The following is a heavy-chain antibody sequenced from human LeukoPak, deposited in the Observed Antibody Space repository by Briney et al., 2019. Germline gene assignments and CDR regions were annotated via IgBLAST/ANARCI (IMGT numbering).Heavy chain of an antibody. V-gene: IGHV4-59*01. CDR1: GGSISSYY. D-gene: IGHD3-3*01. J-gene: IGHJ6*02. CDR3: ARINRYYDFWSDYSYGIDV. Sequence: PSETLSLTCTVSGGSISSYYWSWIRQPPGKGLEWIGYIYYSGSTNYNPSLKSRVTISVDTSKNQFSLKLSSVTAADTAVYYCARINRYYDFWSDYSYGIDVWGQGTTVTVSS. CDR2: IYYSGST.